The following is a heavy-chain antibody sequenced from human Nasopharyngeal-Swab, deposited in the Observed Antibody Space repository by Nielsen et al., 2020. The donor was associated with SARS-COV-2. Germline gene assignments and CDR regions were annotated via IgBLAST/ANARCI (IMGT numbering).Heavy chain of an antibody. CDR3: ARVEGGFYRPYYYGMDV. J-gene: IGHJ6*02. V-gene: IGHV4-59*01. D-gene: IGHD3-16*01. Sequence: WIRQPPGKGLEWIGYIYYSGSTNYNPSLKSRVTISVDTSKNQFSLKLSSATAADTAVYYCARVEGGFYRPYYYGMDVWGQGTTVTVSS. CDR2: IYYSGST.